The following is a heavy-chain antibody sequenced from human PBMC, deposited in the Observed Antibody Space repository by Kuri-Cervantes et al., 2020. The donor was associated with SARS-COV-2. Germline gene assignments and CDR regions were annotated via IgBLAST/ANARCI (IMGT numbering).Heavy chain of an antibody. J-gene: IGHJ4*02. D-gene: IGHD3-22*01. V-gene: IGHV4-61*01. CDR2: IYYSGST. Sequence: SETLSLTCTVSGGSVSSGSYYWSWIRQPPGKGLEWIGYIYYSGSTNYNPSLKSRVTISVDTSKNQFSLKLSFVTAADTAVYYCAREGLYYDSSGREDYWGQGTLVTVSS. CDR3: AREGLYYDSSGREDY. CDR1: GGSVSSGSYY.